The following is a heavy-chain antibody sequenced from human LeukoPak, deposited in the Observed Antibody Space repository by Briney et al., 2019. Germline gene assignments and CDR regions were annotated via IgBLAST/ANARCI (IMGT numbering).Heavy chain of an antibody. CDR2: ISYDGSNK. Sequence: PGRSLRLSCAASGFTFSRYTIHWVRQAPGKGLEWVALISYDGSNKYYADSVKGRFTISRDNSKNTLYLQMNSLRAEDTAVYYCANYLGYDLNFDYWGQGTLVTVSS. J-gene: IGHJ4*02. CDR1: GFTFSRYT. V-gene: IGHV3-30-3*01. D-gene: IGHD3-3*01. CDR3: ANYLGYDLNFDY.